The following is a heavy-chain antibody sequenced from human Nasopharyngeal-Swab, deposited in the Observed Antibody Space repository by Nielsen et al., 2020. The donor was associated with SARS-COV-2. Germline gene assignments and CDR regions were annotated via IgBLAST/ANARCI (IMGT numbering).Heavy chain of an antibody. V-gene: IGHV1-46*01. J-gene: IGHJ6*02. CDR2: INPGSGGT. D-gene: IGHD2-2*01. CDR3: ARRGRCSGSSCDMDV. Sequence: WGRQAPGQGLEWMGMINPGSGGTTFAQKFQGRVTMTRDTSTSTVFTDLSSLRSEDTAVYYCARRGRCSGSSCDMDVWGQGTTVTVSS.